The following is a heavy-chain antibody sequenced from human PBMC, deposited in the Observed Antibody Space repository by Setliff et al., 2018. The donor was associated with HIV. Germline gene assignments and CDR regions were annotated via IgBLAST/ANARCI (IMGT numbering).Heavy chain of an antibody. V-gene: IGHV1-69*05. J-gene: IGHJ4*02. CDR2: IIPLYGTS. CDR1: GDTFSNSA. CDR3: AGASGYCRSGVCYIGVHKTPDKYYCDS. D-gene: IGHD2-8*01. Sequence: ASVKVSCKASGDTFSNSAIYWVRQAPGQGLEWMGGIIPLYGTSKYAQKFQGRVAITTDELMTTAYMELTSLRSEDTAVYFCAGASGYCRSGVCYIGVHKTPDKYYCDSWGQGTLVTVSS.